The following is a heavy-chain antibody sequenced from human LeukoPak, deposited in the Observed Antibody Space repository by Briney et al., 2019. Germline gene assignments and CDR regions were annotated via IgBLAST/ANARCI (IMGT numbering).Heavy chain of an antibody. CDR3: AKDLLVRGIMSPTEIDY. J-gene: IGHJ4*02. Sequence: GGSLRLSCAASGFTFSSYEMNWVRQAPGKGLEWVSYISSSGSTIYYADSVKGRFTISRDNAKNSLYLQMNSLRAEDTAVYYCAKDLLVRGIMSPTEIDYWGQGTLITVSS. CDR2: ISSSGSTI. D-gene: IGHD3-10*01. V-gene: IGHV3-48*03. CDR1: GFTFSSYE.